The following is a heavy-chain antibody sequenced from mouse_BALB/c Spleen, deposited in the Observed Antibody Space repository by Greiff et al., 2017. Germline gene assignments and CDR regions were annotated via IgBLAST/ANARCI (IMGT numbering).Heavy chain of an antibody. CDR3: ARQGEKEARAFAY. Sequence: VQLQQSGAELVRPGASVKLSCTTSGYTFTSYWIHWVKQRSGQGLEWIARIYPGTGSTYYNEKFKGKATLTADKSSSTAYMQLSSLKSEDAAVYFCARQGEKEARAFAYWGQGTLVTVSA. V-gene: IGHV1S132*01. J-gene: IGHJ3*01. D-gene: IGHD3-1*01. CDR1: GYTFTSYW. CDR2: IYPGTGST.